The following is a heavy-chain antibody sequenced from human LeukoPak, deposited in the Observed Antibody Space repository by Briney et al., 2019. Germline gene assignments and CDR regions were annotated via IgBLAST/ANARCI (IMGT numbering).Heavy chain of an antibody. J-gene: IGHJ4*02. CDR1: GFSLSNFA. CDR3: ARTIRGWFCGNDY. Sequence: PGGSLRLSCAASGFSLSNFAMSWVRQAPGKGLEWISGISVTGTGIYYADSVKGRFTIFKDNSKNTLYLQMNSLRAEDTAVYYCARTIRGWFCGNDYWGQGTLVTVSS. V-gene: IGHV3-23*01. D-gene: IGHD6-19*01. CDR2: ISVTGTGI.